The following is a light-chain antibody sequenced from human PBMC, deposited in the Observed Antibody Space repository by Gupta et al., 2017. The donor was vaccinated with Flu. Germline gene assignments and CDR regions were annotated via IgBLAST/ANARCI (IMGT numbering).Light chain of an antibody. Sequence: QSALTHLPPVSASPGPSATISYPGTSSDVGTYNRVSWYHQPPGTSPKLMIYEVSNRPPGVPDRFSGSKSGNTASLTISGLQGEDEADYYCSSYTSSSTSVFGTGTKVTVL. J-gene: IGLJ1*01. V-gene: IGLV2-18*02. CDR2: EVS. CDR1: SSDVGTYNR. CDR3: SSYTSSSTSV.